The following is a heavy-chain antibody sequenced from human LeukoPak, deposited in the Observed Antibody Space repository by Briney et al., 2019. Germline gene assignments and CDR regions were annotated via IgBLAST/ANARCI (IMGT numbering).Heavy chain of an antibody. CDR1: GGSISSGSYY. CDR3: ARQDDFWSGYGAFDI. CDR2: IYTSGST. J-gene: IGHJ3*02. D-gene: IGHD3-3*01. Sequence: PSETLSLTCTVSGGSISSGSYYWSWIRQPAGKGLEWIGRIYTSGSTNYNPSLKSRVTISVDTSKNQFSLKLSSVTAADTAVYYCARQDDFWSGYGAFDIWGQGTMVTVSS. V-gene: IGHV4-61*02.